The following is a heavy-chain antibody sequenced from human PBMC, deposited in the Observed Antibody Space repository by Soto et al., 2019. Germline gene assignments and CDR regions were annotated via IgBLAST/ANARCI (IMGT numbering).Heavy chain of an antibody. CDR2: TYYRSKLYN. Sequence: SQTLSLTCAISGDSVSSNSAAWNWIRQSPSRGLEWLGRTYYRSKLYNDYAVSVKSRITINPDTSKNHFSLQLNSVTPEDTAVYYCARSVGATWHYGMDVWGQGTTVTVSS. CDR1: GDSVSSNSAA. CDR3: ARSVGATWHYGMDV. V-gene: IGHV6-1*01. D-gene: IGHD1-26*01. J-gene: IGHJ6*02.